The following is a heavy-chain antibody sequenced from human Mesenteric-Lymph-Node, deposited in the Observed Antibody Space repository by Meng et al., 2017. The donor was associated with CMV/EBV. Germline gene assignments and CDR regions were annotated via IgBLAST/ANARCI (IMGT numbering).Heavy chain of an antibody. CDR2: IYYSGST. CDR3: ATGGGAYGDSESPY. D-gene: IGHD4-17*01. J-gene: IGHJ4*02. CDR1: GGSVSSYY. Sequence: GSLRLSCTVSGGSVSSYYWSWIRQPPGKGLEWIGYIYYSGSTNYNPSLKSRVTMSIDTSKDQFSLQMRSVTAADTAVYYCATGGGAYGDSESPYWGQGILVTVSS. V-gene: IGHV4-59*02.